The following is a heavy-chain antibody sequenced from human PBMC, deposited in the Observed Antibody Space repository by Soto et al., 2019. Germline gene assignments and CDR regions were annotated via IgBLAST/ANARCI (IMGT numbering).Heavy chain of an antibody. J-gene: IGHJ6*02. CDR2: IIPIFGSS. CDR3: AGWFGDFRRYYYGMDV. CDR1: GGSFSTYA. Sequence: QVQLVQSGAEVKKPGSSVKVSCKASGGSFSTYAISWVRQAPGQGLEWMGGIIPIFGSSNSPQQLQGRLTITADKATSTIYMELRSLRSDDTAVYYCAGWFGDFRRYYYGMDVWGQGTTVTVSS. V-gene: IGHV1-69*06. D-gene: IGHD3-10*01.